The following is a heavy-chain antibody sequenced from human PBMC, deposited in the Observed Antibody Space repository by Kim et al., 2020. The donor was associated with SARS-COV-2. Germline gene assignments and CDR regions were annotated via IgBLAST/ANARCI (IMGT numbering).Heavy chain of an antibody. CDR3: ARDLGIAVAGTEDY. CDR2: ISSSSSYI. Sequence: GGSLRLSCAASGFTFSSYSMNWVRQAPGKGLEWVSSISSSSSYIYYADSVKGRFTISRDNAKNSLYLQMNSLRAEDTAVYYCARDLGIAVAGTEDYWGQGTLVTVSS. V-gene: IGHV3-21*01. J-gene: IGHJ4*02. D-gene: IGHD6-19*01. CDR1: GFTFSSYS.